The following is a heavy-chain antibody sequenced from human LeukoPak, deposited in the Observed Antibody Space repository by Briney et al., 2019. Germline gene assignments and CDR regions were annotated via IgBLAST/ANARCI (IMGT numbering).Heavy chain of an antibody. V-gene: IGHV3-21*01. CDR2: ISSSSSYI. CDR3: ARDSAPYSFGGVIAY. CDR1: GFTFSSYS. D-gene: IGHD3-16*02. J-gene: IGHJ4*02. Sequence: GGSLRLSCAASGFTFSSYSMNWVRQAPGKGLEWVPSISSSSSYIYYADSVKGRFTISRDNAKNSLYLQMNSLRAEDTAVYYCARDSAPYSFGGVIAYWGQGTLVTVSS.